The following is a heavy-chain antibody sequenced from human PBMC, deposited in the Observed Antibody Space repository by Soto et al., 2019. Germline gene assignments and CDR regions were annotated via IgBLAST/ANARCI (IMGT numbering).Heavy chain of an antibody. V-gene: IGHV4-39*01. D-gene: IGHD6-13*01. J-gene: IGHJ5*02. CDR2: IFYAGHT. CDR3: ARQAAAPGIDLWFDP. Sequence: QLQLQESGPGLVKPSETLSLTCNVSGGSISSSRSYWAWFRQPPGKELEWIANIFYAGHTYNNPSLKSRVTVSVDTSKNQFSLKLDSVTAADTAVYYCARQAAAPGIDLWFDPWGQGTLVTVSS. CDR1: GGSISSSRSY.